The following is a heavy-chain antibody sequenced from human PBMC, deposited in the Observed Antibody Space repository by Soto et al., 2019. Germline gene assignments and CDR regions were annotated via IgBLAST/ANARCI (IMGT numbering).Heavy chain of an antibody. Sequence: SVKVCWEASGGAFGSCASRWVRQSPRHVLERMGEIIPIVGTANYAQKFQGRVTITADESTSTAYMELSSLRSEDTAVYYCARDRPLLAAADTPNRFFGMDVWGQGTTVTVSS. J-gene: IGHJ6*02. CDR1: GGAFGSCA. V-gene: IGHV1-69*01. CDR2: IIPIVGTA. CDR3: ARDRPLLAAADTPNRFFGMDV. D-gene: IGHD6-13*01.